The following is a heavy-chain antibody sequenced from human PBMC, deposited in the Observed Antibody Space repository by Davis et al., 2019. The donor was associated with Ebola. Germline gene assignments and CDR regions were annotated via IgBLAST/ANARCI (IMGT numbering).Heavy chain of an antibody. Sequence: ASVKVSCKASGYIFTTYAMHWVRQAPGQRLEWMGWVHGGNGNTKYSQRFQGRVTITTDTSASTAYLDLSSLRSDDTAVFYCARATFGYNSGWYADYWGQGILVTVTS. D-gene: IGHD6-19*01. V-gene: IGHV1-3*01. CDR1: GYIFTTYA. J-gene: IGHJ4*02. CDR2: VHGGNGNT. CDR3: ARATFGYNSGWYADY.